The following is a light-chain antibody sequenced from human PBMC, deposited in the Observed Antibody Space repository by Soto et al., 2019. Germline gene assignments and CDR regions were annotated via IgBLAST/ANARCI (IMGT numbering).Light chain of an antibody. CDR1: QSLINF. Sequence: IVLTQSPATQSLSRGDRATLSSRASQSLINFVAWYQHKPGQPPRLLIYDASKRATGIPTRFSGSGSGTDFTLTISSLQPEDFAVYYCQQRSNWPDAFGQGTRLEIK. J-gene: IGKJ5*01. V-gene: IGKV3-11*01. CDR3: QQRSNWPDA. CDR2: DAS.